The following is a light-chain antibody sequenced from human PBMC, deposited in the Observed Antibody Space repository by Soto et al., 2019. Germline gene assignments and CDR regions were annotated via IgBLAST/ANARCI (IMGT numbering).Light chain of an antibody. V-gene: IGKV3-11*01. CDR1: QSISSQ. CDR2: DAS. CDR3: QQRSNWFT. Sequence: EIVLTQSPVTLSLSPGDRATLSCRASQSISSQLAWYQQKPGQAPRLLMYDASKRATGIPARFSGSGSGTDFTLTISSLEPEDFAVYYCQQRSNWFTFGGGTKVEIK. J-gene: IGKJ4*01.